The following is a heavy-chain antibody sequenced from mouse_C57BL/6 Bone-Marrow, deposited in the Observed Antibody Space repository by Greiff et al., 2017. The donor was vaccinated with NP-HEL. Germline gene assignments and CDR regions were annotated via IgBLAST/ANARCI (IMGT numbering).Heavy chain of an antibody. CDR1: GYTFTSYW. V-gene: IGHV1-52*01. J-gene: IGHJ1*03. CDR3: ARCRYVRYDRYFWG. Sequence: QVQLKQPGAELVRPGSSVKLSCKASGYTFTSYWMHWVKQRPIQGLEWIGNIYPSDSDTHYNQKFKDKATLTVDKSSSTAYMQLRSLTSEASAVFCCARCRYVRYDRYFWGGGTGATVTV. D-gene: IGHD2-14*01. CDR2: IYPSDSDT.